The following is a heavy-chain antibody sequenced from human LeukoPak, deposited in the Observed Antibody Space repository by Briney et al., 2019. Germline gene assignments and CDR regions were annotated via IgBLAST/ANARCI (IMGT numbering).Heavy chain of an antibody. J-gene: IGHJ6*03. CDR1: GFTFNNYG. CDR3: ARDHRGSGSRYYYYYMDV. Sequence: GGSLRLSCAASGFTFNNYGMHWVRQAPGKGLEWVAFIRYNGNNQYYADSVKGRFTISRDNAKNTLYLQMNSLRAEDTAVYYCARDHRGSGSRYYYYYMDVWGKGTTVTISS. V-gene: IGHV3-30*02. CDR2: IRYNGNNQ. D-gene: IGHD3-10*01.